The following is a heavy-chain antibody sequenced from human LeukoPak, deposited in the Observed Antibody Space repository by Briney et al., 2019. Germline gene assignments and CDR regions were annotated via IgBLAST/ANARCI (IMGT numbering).Heavy chain of an antibody. CDR1: GDSISSNTYY. J-gene: IGHJ4*02. CDR3: ARHGPKPRYCSSTSCYPIPLFDY. Sequence: SETLSLTCAVSGDSISSNTYYWGWIRQPPGKGLEWIGSISYSGSTNYNPSLKSRVTISVDTSKNQFSLKLSSVTAADTAVYYCARHGPKPRYCSSTSCYPIPLFDYWGQGTLVTVSS. CDR2: ISYSGST. V-gene: IGHV4-39*01. D-gene: IGHD2-2*01.